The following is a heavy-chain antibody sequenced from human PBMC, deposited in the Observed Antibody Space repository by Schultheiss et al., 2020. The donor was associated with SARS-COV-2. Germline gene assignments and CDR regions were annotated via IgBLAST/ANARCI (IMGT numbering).Heavy chain of an antibody. CDR2: IKQDGSEK. V-gene: IGHV3-7*03. J-gene: IGHJ5*02. D-gene: IGHD3-22*01. Sequence: GESLKISCAASGFTFSSYAMHWVRQAPGKGLEWVANIKQDGSEKYYVDSVKGRFTISRDNAKNSLYLQMNSLRAEDTAVYYCARVTYYYDSSGRFDPWGQGTLVTVSS. CDR3: ARVTYYYDSSGRFDP. CDR1: GFTFSSYA.